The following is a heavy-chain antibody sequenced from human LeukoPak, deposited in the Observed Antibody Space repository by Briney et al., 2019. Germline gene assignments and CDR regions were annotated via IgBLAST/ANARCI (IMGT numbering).Heavy chain of an antibody. D-gene: IGHD6-19*01. J-gene: IGHJ4*02. Sequence: PGGSLRLSCAASGFTFDDYGMSWVRQAPGKGLEWIGEINHSGSTNYNPSLKSRVTISVDTSKNQFSLKLSSVTAADTAVYYCARYSGWFLYYFDYWGQGTLVTVSS. V-gene: IGHV4-34*01. CDR2: INHSGST. CDR1: GFTFDDYG. CDR3: ARYSGWFLYYFDY.